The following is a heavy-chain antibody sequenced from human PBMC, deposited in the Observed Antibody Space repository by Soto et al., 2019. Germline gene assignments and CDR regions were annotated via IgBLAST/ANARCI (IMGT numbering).Heavy chain of an antibody. CDR3: ARLVGNSWLDS. Sequence: SQTLSLTCAISGDSVSTNYVTWDWIRQSPSRGLEWLGRTYYRSKWYNDYALSVKGRITINPDTSNNQLSLQLNSVTPDDTAVYYCARLVGNSWLDSWGQGTLVTVSS. D-gene: IGHD2-15*01. V-gene: IGHV6-1*01. CDR1: GDSVSTNYVT. CDR2: TYYRSKWYN. J-gene: IGHJ5*01.